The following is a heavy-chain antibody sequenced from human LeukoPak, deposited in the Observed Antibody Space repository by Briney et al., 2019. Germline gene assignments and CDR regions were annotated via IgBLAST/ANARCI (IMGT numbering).Heavy chain of an antibody. D-gene: IGHD6-13*01. V-gene: IGHV3-30*02. CDR2: IRYDGNTK. J-gene: IGHJ5*02. CDR1: GFTFSSYG. Sequence: GGSLRLSCAASGFTFSSYGMHWVRQAPGKGLEWVAFIRYDGNTKQYADSVKGRLTISRDNSKNTLYLQMNSLRTDDTAVYYCARDPGAYSSSWTGGFDPWGQGTLVTVSS. CDR3: ARDPGAYSSSWTGGFDP.